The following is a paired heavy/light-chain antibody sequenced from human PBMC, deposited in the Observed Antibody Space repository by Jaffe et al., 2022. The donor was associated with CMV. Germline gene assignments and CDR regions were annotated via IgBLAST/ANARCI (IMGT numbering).Heavy chain of an antibody. CDR2: ISGSVDTI. Sequence: QVQLVESGGGLVKSGGSLRLSCAASGFIFGDFYMTWIRQAPGKGLEWLSYISGSVDTIFYADSVKGRFTVSRDNAKNSLYLQMNSLRAEDTAIYYCARGASRDGNDWFDLWGQGTLVTVSS. J-gene: IGHJ5*02. D-gene: IGHD1-26*01. CDR1: GFIFGDFY. CDR3: ARGASRDGNDWFDL. V-gene: IGHV3-11*01.
Light chain of an antibody. J-gene: IGLJ2*01. CDR2: QDT. V-gene: IGLV3-1*01. CDR1: KLGHKY. Sequence: SYELTQSPSVSVSPGQTASITCSGDKLGHKYVCWYQRKPGQSPVMVIYQDTRRPSGIPERFSGSTSGNTATLTISGTQAMDEADYYCQAWDSSTVVFGGGTKVTVL. CDR3: QAWDSSTVV.